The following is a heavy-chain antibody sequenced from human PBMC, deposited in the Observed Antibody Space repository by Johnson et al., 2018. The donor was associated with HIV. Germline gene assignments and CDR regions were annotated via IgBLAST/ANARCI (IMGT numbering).Heavy chain of an antibody. CDR1: GFTFSDYY. Sequence: QVQLVESGGGLVQPGGSLRLSCAASGFTFSDYYMSWIRQTPGKGLEWVSYISSSGTSVYYADSVQGRFSISRDNAKNSLYLQMNSLRAEDTAVYYCAREWGGKWNMAFDIWGQGTMVTVSS. D-gene: IGHD2/OR15-2a*01. V-gene: IGHV3-11*04. J-gene: IGHJ3*02. CDR2: ISSSGTSV. CDR3: AREWGGKWNMAFDI.